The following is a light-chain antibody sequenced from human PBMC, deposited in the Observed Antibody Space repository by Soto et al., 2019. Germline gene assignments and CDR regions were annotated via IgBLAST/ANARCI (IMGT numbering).Light chain of an antibody. CDR3: QQYGASPET. J-gene: IGKJ1*01. CDR2: GAS. CDR1: ECVNGNF. Sequence: EIVLTQSPGTLSLSPGERATLSCRTSECVNGNFFAWYQQKPGQAPRLLIHGASSRATDIPERFSGSGSGTDFTLTITRVDPEDSAVYYCQQYGASPETFGQGTKVQIK. V-gene: IGKV3-20*01.